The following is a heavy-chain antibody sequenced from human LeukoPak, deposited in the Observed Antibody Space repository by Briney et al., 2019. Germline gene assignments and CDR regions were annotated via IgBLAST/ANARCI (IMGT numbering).Heavy chain of an antibody. Sequence: GGSLRISCAASGVTVSSNYMSWVRQAPGKGLEWISVIYGGGSTYYADSVKGRFTISRDTSKNTLNLQMNSLRPEDTAVYYCASWPISWYGEDSWGQGTLVTVSS. D-gene: IGHD6-13*01. CDR1: GVTVSSNY. V-gene: IGHV3-53*01. J-gene: IGHJ5*01. CDR2: IYGGGST. CDR3: ASWPISWYGEDS.